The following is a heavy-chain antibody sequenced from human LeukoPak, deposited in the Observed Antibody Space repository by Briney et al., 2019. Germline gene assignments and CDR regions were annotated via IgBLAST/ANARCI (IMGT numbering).Heavy chain of an antibody. J-gene: IGHJ6*03. Sequence: PGGSLKLSCAASGFTFSGYGMHWVRQAPGKGLEWVAFVRYDSSNKYYADSVKGRFTVSRDNSKNTLYLQMNSLRAEDTAVYYCAKVGAAAGTQVLGRGRVYMDVWGKGTTVTVSS. V-gene: IGHV3-30*02. CDR2: VRYDSSNK. D-gene: IGHD6-13*01. CDR1: GFTFSGYG. CDR3: AKVGAAAGTQVLGRGRVYMDV.